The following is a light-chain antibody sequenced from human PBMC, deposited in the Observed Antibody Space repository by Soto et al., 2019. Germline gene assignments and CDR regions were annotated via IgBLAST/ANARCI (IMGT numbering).Light chain of an antibody. CDR3: QHYNSYSEA. CDR1: QSLSSSF. V-gene: IGKV3-20*01. Sequence: EIVLTQSPGTLSLSPGQRATLSCRASQSLSSSFLAWYQQKPGQAPRLLIYGASSRAAGVPDRFSGSGSGTDFTLTISSLQPDDFATYYCQHYNSYSEAFGQGTKV. CDR2: GAS. J-gene: IGKJ1*01.